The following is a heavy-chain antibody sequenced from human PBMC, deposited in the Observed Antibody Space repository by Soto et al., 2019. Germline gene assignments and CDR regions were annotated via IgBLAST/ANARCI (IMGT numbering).Heavy chain of an antibody. V-gene: IGHV3-48*02. CDR3: ARGARVRGYGMDG. J-gene: IGHJ6*02. Sequence: GWSLILSCAASGFTFSSYSMNWVRQAPGKGLEWVSYISSSSSTIYYADSVKGRFTISRDNAKNSLYLQMNSLRDEDTAVYYWARGARVRGYGMDGCGQGTTVTVYS. CDR2: ISSSSSTI. CDR1: GFTFSSYS.